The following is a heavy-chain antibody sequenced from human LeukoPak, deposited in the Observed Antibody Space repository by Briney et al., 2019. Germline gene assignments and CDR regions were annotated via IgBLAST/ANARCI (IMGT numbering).Heavy chain of an antibody. CDR2: INHSGST. J-gene: IGHJ4*02. D-gene: IGHD2-15*01. Sequence: SETLSLTCAVYGGSFSGYYWSWIRQPPGKGLEWIGEINHSGSTNYNPSLKSRVTISVDTSKNQFSLKLSSVTAADTAVYYCARELVYCSGGSCYSGGIDYWGQGTLVTVSS. CDR3: ARELVYCSGGSCYSGGIDY. V-gene: IGHV4-34*01. CDR1: GGSFSGYY.